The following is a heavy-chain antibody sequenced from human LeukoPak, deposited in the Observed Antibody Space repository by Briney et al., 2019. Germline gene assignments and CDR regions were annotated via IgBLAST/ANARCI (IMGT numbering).Heavy chain of an antibody. V-gene: IGHV4-61*02. CDR2: IYTSGST. CDR1: DGSISSGSYY. Sequence: TSQTLSLTCTVSDGSISSGSYYWSWIRQPAGKGLEWIGRIYTSGSTNYNPSLKSRVTISVDTSKNQFSLKLSSVTAADTAVYYCARISEAIFGVGYYYYMDVWGKGTTVSVSS. J-gene: IGHJ6*03. D-gene: IGHD3-3*01. CDR3: ARISEAIFGVGYYYYMDV.